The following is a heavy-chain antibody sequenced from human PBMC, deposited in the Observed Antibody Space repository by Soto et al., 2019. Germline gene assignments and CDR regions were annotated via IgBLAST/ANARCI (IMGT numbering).Heavy chain of an antibody. Sequence: QVQLVQSGAEVKKPGASVKVSCKASGYTFTSYGISWVRQAPGQVLEWMGWSSAYNGNTNYAQKLQGRVTMTTDSSTSTAYMELRSLRSDDTAVYYCARDRNIVVVPPAIDYYAYGMDVWGELTTVTVSS. CDR2: SSAYNGNT. CDR1: GYTFTSYG. CDR3: ARDRNIVVVPPAIDYYAYGMDV. D-gene: IGHD2-2*01. J-gene: IGHJ6*04. V-gene: IGHV1-18*04.